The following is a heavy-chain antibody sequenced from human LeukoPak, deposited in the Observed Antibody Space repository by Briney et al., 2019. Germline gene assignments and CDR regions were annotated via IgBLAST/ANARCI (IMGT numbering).Heavy chain of an antibody. V-gene: IGHV3-23*01. J-gene: IGHJ3*02. D-gene: IGHD3-22*01. Sequence: GGSLRLSCAASGFTFSSYAMSWVRQAPGKGLEWVSVISDNGGSTYYADSVKGRFTISRDNAKNSLYLQMNSLRAEDTAVYYCAREVRYYYDSSGYSPDAFDIWGQGTMVTVSS. CDR2: ISDNGGST. CDR3: AREVRYYYDSSGYSPDAFDI. CDR1: GFTFSSYA.